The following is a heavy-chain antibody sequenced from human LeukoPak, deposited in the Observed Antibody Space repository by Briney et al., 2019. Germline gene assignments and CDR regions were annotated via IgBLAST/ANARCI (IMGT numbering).Heavy chain of an antibody. V-gene: IGHV3-23*01. Sequence: GGSLRLSRAASGFTFSSYAMSWVRQAPGKGLEWVSAISGSGGSTYYADSVKGRFTISRDNSKNTLYLQMNSLRAEDTAVYYCARLVDTAMVGSFQHWGQGTLVTVSS. CDR2: ISGSGGST. CDR3: ARLVDTAMVGSFQH. D-gene: IGHD5-18*01. CDR1: GFTFSSYA. J-gene: IGHJ1*01.